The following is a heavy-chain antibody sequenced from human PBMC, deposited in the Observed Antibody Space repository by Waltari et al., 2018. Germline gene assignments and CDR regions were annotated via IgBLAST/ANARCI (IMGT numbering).Heavy chain of an antibody. D-gene: IGHD2-21*01. V-gene: IGHV3-74*01. CDR2: VNSAGTGS. CDR3: ARDTPGDGIDY. Sequence: EVQLVESGRGLVQPGGYLRLSCAASAFTSSDYWMHWVRQVPGKGLLWVSHVNSAGTGSSYADSVKGRFTISRDNARNILYLQMNSLTVEDTAVYYCARDTPGDGIDYWGQGTLVTVSP. J-gene: IGHJ4*02. CDR1: AFTSSDYW.